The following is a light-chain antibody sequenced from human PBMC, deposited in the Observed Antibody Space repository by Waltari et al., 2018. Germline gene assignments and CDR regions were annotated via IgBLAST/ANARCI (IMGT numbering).Light chain of an antibody. CDR1: SSDVGGYNY. CDR2: DVS. V-gene: IGLV2-14*01. Sequence: QSALTQPASVSGSPGQSITISCTGTSSDVGGYNYVSWYQQHPGNVPKLMIYDVSNRPSEISNRFSGAKSGNTASRTISGLQADDEADYYCCSYTTSSTDVFGPGTKVTVL. CDR3: CSYTTSSTDV. J-gene: IGLJ1*01.